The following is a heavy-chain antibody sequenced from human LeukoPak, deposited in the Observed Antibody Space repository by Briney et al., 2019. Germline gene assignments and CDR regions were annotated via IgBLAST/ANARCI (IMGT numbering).Heavy chain of an antibody. CDR3: ARLMGGQLFFY. D-gene: IGHD6-6*01. V-gene: IGHV4-39*01. CDR2: IYYSGST. J-gene: IGHJ4*02. Sequence: PSETLSLTCTVSGGSISSSSYYWGWIRQPPGKGLEWIGSIYYSGSTYYNPSLKSRVTISVDTSKNQFSLKLSSVTAADTAVYYCARLMGGQLFFYWGQGTLVTVSS. CDR1: GGSISSSSYY.